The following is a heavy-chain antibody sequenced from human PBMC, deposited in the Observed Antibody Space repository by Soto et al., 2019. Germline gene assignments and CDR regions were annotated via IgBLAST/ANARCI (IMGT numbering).Heavy chain of an antibody. Sequence: QVQLVESGGGVVQPGRSLRLSCAASGFTFSSYAMHWVRQAPGKGLEWVAVISYDGSNKYYADSVKGRFTISRDNSKNTLYLQMNSLRAEETAVYYCARESIAVAGTDVYYYYGMDVWGQGTTVTVSS. J-gene: IGHJ6*02. CDR1: GFTFSSYA. CDR2: ISYDGSNK. CDR3: ARESIAVAGTDVYYYYGMDV. D-gene: IGHD6-19*01. V-gene: IGHV3-30-3*01.